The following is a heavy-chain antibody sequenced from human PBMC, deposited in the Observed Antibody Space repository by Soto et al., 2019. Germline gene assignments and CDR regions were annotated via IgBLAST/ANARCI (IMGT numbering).Heavy chain of an antibody. Sequence: EVQLVESGGDLVQPGGSLRLSCAASGFSVSSKYMSWVRQAPGKGLEWVALIQSGGTTYYAGYVKGRFTIYREYSENTLFLQMNSLRVEHTAVYYCTRDDVHFNGDRYYGVPMDVWGKGTTVTVSA. D-gene: IGHD2-8*01. CDR2: IQSGGTT. V-gene: IGHV3-66*01. J-gene: IGHJ6*04. CDR1: GFSVSSKY. CDR3: TRDDVHFNGDRYYGVPMDV.